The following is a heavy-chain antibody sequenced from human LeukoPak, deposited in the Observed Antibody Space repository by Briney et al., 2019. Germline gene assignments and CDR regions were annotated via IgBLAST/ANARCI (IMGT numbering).Heavy chain of an antibody. J-gene: IGHJ4*02. CDR3: ARATWGDYFKYFDY. D-gene: IGHD4-17*01. Sequence: GGSLRLFCAASGFTLSHYYMSWIRQAPGKGLEWVSYISSSSSYTNYADSVKGRFTISRNNAKNSLYLQMNSLRAEDTAVYYCARATWGDYFKYFDYWGQGTLVTVSS. CDR2: ISSSSSYT. CDR1: GFTLSHYY. V-gene: IGHV3-11*05.